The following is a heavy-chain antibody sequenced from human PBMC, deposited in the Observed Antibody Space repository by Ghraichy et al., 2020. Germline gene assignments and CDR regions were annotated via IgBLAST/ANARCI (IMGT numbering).Heavy chain of an antibody. CDR3: ARGRIQLWYRDFDY. J-gene: IGHJ4*02. CDR1: GYTLTSYD. V-gene: IGHV1-8*01. CDR2: MNPNSGNT. Sequence: ASVKVSCKASGYTLTSYDINWVRQATGQGLEWMGWMNPNSGNTGYAPKFQGRVTMTRNTSISTAYMELSSLTSEDTAVYYCARGRIQLWYRDFDYWGQGTLVTVSS. D-gene: IGHD5-18*01.